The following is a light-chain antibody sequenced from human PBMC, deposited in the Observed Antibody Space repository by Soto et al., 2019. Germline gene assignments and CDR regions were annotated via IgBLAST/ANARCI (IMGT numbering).Light chain of an antibody. Sequence: DLQMTQSPSTLSASAGDSVTITCRASQGISSWLAWYQQQPGKAPQLLIYAASSLESGVQSRFSGSGSGTEFTLTISSLQPDDFATYYCQQYNSYWTCGQGTKVDIK. CDR2: AAS. CDR3: QQYNSYWT. CDR1: QGISSW. V-gene: IGKV1-5*01. J-gene: IGKJ1*01.